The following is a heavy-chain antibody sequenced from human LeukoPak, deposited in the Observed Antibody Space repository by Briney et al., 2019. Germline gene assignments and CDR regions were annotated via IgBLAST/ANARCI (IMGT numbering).Heavy chain of an antibody. Sequence: SETLSLTCTVSGGSISSYYWSWIRQPPGKGLEWIGYIYYSGSTNYNPSLKNRVTISVDTSKNQFSLKLSSVTAADTAVYYCARLRDYYDSSCLTTTGYYFDYWGQGTLVTVSS. J-gene: IGHJ4*02. CDR1: GGSISSYY. D-gene: IGHD3-22*01. CDR2: IYYSGST. V-gene: IGHV4-59*08. CDR3: ARLRDYYDSSCLTTTGYYFDY.